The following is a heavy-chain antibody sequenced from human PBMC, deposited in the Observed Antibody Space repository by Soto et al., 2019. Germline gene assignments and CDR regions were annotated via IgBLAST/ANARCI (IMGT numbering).Heavy chain of an antibody. CDR2: IFYSGDT. CDR1: GASVNTGDYY. CDR3: VGTGTTDDF. D-gene: IGHD1-7*01. Sequence: ASETLSLTCTVSGASVNTGDYYWSYIRQPPGKGLEWLGYIFYSGDTYYNPSLKSRATISLNTSRNQFSLTLTSVTDADTAVYYCVGTGTTDDFWGQGTLVTVS. V-gene: IGHV4-30-4*01. J-gene: IGHJ1*01.